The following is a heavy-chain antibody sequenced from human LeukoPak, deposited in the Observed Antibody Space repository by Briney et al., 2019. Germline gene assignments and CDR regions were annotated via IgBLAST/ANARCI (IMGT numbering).Heavy chain of an antibody. V-gene: IGHV3-23*01. Sequence: GGSLRLSCAASGFTFSSYAMSWVRQAPGKGLEWVSAISGSGGSTYYADSVKGRFTISRDNSKNTLYLQMNSLRAEDTAVYYCAKARADYDFWSGYHTFDYWGQGTLVTVSS. CDR3: AKARADYDFWSGYHTFDY. CDR2: ISGSGGST. D-gene: IGHD3-3*01. CDR1: GFTFSSYA. J-gene: IGHJ4*02.